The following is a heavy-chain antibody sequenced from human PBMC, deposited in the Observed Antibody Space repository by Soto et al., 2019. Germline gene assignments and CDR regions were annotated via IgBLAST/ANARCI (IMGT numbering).Heavy chain of an antibody. V-gene: IGHV4-59*01. CDR1: GGSISSYY. Sequence: PSETLSLTCTVSGGSISSYYWSWIRQPPGKGLEWIGYIYYSGSTNYNPSLKSRVTISVDTSKNQFSLKLSSVTAAGTAMYYCARHASYDFWSGYYYFDYWGQGTLVTVS. CDR2: IYYSGST. D-gene: IGHD3-3*01. CDR3: ARHASYDFWSGYYYFDY. J-gene: IGHJ4*02.